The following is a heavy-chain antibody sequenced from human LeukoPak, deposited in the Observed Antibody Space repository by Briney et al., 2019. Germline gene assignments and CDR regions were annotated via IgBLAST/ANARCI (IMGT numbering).Heavy chain of an antibody. CDR2: IKQDGSEK. CDR3: ATLVDTAMASDY. J-gene: IGHJ4*02. Sequence: GGSLRLSCAASGFTFSRYWMSWVRQAPGKGLEWVANIKQDGSEKYYVDSVKGRFTISRDNAKNSLYLQMDSLRAEDTAVYYCATLVDTAMASDYWGQGTLVTVSS. CDR1: GFTFSRYW. V-gene: IGHV3-7*03. D-gene: IGHD5-18*01.